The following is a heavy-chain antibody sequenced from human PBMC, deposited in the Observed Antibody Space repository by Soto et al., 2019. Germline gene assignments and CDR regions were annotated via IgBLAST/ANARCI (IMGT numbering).Heavy chain of an antibody. J-gene: IGHJ4*02. D-gene: IGHD2-2*01. Sequence: PGGSLRLSCAASGFTFSTYTMNWVRQAPGKGLEWIGSIYYRGSTYYSPSLKSRVTISVDTSKNQFSLKLSPVTAADTAVYYCARHLHPTTGYCPSTSCYHFDYWGQGTLVTVSS. CDR3: ARHLHPTTGYCPSTSCYHFDY. V-gene: IGHV4-39*01. CDR1: GFTFSTYT. CDR2: IYYRGST.